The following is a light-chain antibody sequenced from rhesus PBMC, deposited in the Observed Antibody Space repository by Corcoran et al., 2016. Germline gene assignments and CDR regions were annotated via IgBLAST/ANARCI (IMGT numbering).Light chain of an antibody. Sequence: DIQMTQSPSFLSASLGDRVTITCRASENVYNYLNWYQQKQVRAPKLLTYKASTLQSGVPSRVSGSGSGTEYTFTISSLQPEDVATYYCQHGDGTPRTFGQGTKVEIK. CDR3: QHGDGTPRT. CDR2: KAS. J-gene: IGKJ1*01. V-gene: IGKV1-74*01. CDR1: ENVYNY.